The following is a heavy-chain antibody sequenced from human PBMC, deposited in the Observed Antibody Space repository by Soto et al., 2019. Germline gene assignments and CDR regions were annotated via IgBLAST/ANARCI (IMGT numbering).Heavy chain of an antibody. D-gene: IGHD2-21*02. CDR3: AKDYTKVVVTSGDFDY. Sequence: VQLLESGGGLVQPGGSLRLSCAASGFTFSSYAMSWVRQAPGKGLEWVSAISGSGGSTYYADSVKGRFTISRDNSKNTLYLQMNSLRAEDTAVYYCAKDYTKVVVTSGDFDYWGQGTLVTVSS. J-gene: IGHJ4*02. V-gene: IGHV3-23*01. CDR2: ISGSGGST. CDR1: GFTFSSYA.